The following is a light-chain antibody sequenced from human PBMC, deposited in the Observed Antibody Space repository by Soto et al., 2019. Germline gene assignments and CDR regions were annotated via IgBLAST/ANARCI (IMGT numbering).Light chain of an antibody. CDR2: SNN. CDR3: AAWDDRLNGRVV. CDR1: SSNIGSNA. Sequence: QSVLTQPPSASGTPGQRVTISCSGSSSNIGSNAVTWYQQLPGTAPKLLIYSNNQRPSGVPDRFSASKSATSASLAISGLQSEDDADYSCAAWDDRLNGRVVIGGGTKVTVL. V-gene: IGLV1-44*01. J-gene: IGLJ2*01.